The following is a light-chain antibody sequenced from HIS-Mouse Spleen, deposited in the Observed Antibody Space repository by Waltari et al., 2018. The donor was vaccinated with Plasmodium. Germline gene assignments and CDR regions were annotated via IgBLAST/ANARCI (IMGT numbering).Light chain of an antibody. V-gene: IGLV5-37*01. CDR3: MIWPSNASGV. CDR2: YYADSDT. Sequence: QPVLTQPPSSSASPGESARLNCPLPSDINLSSYNISWYQHKPGSPPRYLLDYYADSDTGQGSGVPSRFSGSKDASANTGILLISGLQSEDEADYYCMIWPSNASGVFGGGTKLTVL. J-gene: IGLJ3*02. CDR1: SDINLSSYN.